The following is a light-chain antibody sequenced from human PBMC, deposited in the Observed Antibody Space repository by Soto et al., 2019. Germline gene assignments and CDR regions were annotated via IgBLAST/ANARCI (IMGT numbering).Light chain of an antibody. CDR1: QSISTW. J-gene: IGKJ1*01. V-gene: IGKV1-5*03. CDR3: QQYNSYPCT. CDR2: KAS. Sequence: IQMTQSPSTLSASVRDRVTFTCRASQSISTWLAWYQQKPGKAPKLLIYKASTLEVGVPSRFSGSGSGTEFTLTSITLHPSAFATHYCQQYNSYPCTFGQGTKV.